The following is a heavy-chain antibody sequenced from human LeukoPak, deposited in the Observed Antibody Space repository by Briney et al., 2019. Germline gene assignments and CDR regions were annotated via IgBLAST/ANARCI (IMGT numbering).Heavy chain of an antibody. Sequence: GRSLRLSCAASGFTFSSYGMRWVRQAPRKGLERGAVIWYDGSNKYYADSVKGRFTISRDNSKNTLYLQMNSLRAEDTAVYYCARDRRAAAERNWFDPWGQGTLVTVSS. V-gene: IGHV3-33*01. D-gene: IGHD6-13*01. CDR3: ARDRRAAAERNWFDP. CDR1: GFTFSSYG. CDR2: IWYDGSNK. J-gene: IGHJ5*02.